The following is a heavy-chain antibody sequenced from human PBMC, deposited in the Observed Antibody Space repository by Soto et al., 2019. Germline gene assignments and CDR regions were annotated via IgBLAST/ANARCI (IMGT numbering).Heavy chain of an antibody. CDR2: TSYDGSNK. CDR3: ARWGTTGGLDV. Sequence: QVQLVESGGGVVQPGTSLRLSCVGSGFTFRSYVIHWVRQAPGKGLEWVALTSYDGSNKDYGDSVKGRVTISRDNSRNTVDLQMDSLRREDTALYYCARWGTTGGLDVWGQGTLVSVSS. D-gene: IGHD3-16*01. V-gene: IGHV3-33*05. CDR1: GFTFRSYV. J-gene: IGHJ1*01.